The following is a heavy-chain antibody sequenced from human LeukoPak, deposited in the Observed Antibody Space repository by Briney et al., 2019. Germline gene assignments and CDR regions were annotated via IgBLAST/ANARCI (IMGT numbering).Heavy chain of an antibody. V-gene: IGHV1-18*01. D-gene: IGHD2-2*01. CDR2: ISAYNGNT. Sequence: ASVKVSCKASGYTLTSYGISWVRQAPGQGLERMRWISAYNGNTDYAQKLQGRVTMTTDTSTNTAYMELRSLRSDDTAVYYCARVFSYCSTTSCHDYWGKGTLVTVSS. CDR1: GYTLTSYG. CDR3: ARVFSYCSTTSCHDY. J-gene: IGHJ4*02.